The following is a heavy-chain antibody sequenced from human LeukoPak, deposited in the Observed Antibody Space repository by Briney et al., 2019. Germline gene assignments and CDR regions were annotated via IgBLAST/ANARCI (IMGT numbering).Heavy chain of an antibody. J-gene: IGHJ6*04. D-gene: IGHD5-18*01. Sequence: SETLSLTCTVSGGSISSYYWSWIRQPPGKGLEWIGYIYYSGSTNYIPSLKSRVTISVDTSKNQFSLKLSSVTAADTAVYYCARSGGYSYGYYYGMDVWGKGTTVTVSS. CDR2: IYYSGST. CDR1: GGSISSYY. V-gene: IGHV4-59*01. CDR3: ARSGGYSYGYYYGMDV.